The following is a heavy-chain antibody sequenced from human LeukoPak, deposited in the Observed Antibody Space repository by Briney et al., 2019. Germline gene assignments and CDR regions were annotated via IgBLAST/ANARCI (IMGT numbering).Heavy chain of an antibody. CDR2: INPSGGST. D-gene: IGHD3-22*01. CDR1: GYTFTNYG. J-gene: IGHJ4*02. Sequence: ASVKVSCKASGYTFTNYGLSWVRQASGQGLEWMGIINPSGGSTSYAQKFQGRVTMTRDTSTSTVYMELSRLRSEDTAVYYCARDGDSSGYSFDYWGQGTLVTVSS. CDR3: ARDGDSSGYSFDY. V-gene: IGHV1-46*01.